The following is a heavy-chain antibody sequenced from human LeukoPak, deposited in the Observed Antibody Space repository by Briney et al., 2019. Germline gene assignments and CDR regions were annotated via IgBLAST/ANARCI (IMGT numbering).Heavy chain of an antibody. CDR2: ISGSGGST. CDR1: GFTVSSNS. D-gene: IGHD1-1*01. CDR3: AKDLYTRKALSPYAFDI. Sequence: PGGSLRPSCTVSGFTVSSNSMSWVRQAPGKGLEWVSAISGSGGSTYYADSVKGRFTISRDNSKNTLYLQMNSLRAEDTAVYYCAKDLYTRKALSPYAFDIWGQGTMVTVSS. J-gene: IGHJ3*02. V-gene: IGHV3-23*01.